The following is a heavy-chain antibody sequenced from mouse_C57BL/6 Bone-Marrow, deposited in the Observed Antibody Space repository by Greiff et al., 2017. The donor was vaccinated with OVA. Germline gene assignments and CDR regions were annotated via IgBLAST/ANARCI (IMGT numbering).Heavy chain of an antibody. J-gene: IGHJ2*01. CDR1: GFTSSSYG. V-gene: IGHV5-6*01. Sequence: EVKLMESGGDLVKPGGSLKLSCAASGFTSSSYGMSWVRQTPDKRLEWVATISSGGSYTYYPDSVKGRFTISRDNAKNTLYLQMSSLKSEDTAMYYCARHHGDYWGQGTTLTVSS. CDR2: ISSGGSYT. CDR3: ARHHGDY.